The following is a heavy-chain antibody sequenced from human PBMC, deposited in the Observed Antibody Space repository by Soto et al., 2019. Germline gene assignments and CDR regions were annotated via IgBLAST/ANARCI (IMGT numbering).Heavy chain of an antibody. Sequence: QVQLQQWGAGLLKPSETLSLTCAVYGGSFSGYYWSWIRQPPGKGLEWIGEINHSGSTNYNPSLKSRVTISVDTSKNQFSLKLSSVTAADTAVYYCARASSGGRRYGYWGQGTLVTVSS. CDR1: GGSFSGYY. D-gene: IGHD2-15*01. CDR2: INHSGST. J-gene: IGHJ4*02. CDR3: ARASSGGRRYGY. V-gene: IGHV4-34*01.